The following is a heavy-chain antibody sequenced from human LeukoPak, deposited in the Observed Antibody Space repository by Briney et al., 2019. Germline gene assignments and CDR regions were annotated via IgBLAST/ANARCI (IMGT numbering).Heavy chain of an antibody. V-gene: IGHV1-69*13. D-gene: IGHD3-9*01. J-gene: IGHJ6*02. CDR1: GYTFTSYG. CDR3: ARNYDILTGLYGMDV. CDR2: IIPIFGTA. Sequence: SVKVSCKASGYTFTSYGISWVRQAPGQGLEWMGGIIPIFGTANYAQKFQGRVTITADESTSTAYMELSSLRSEDTAVYYCARNYDILTGLYGMDVWGQGTTVTVSS.